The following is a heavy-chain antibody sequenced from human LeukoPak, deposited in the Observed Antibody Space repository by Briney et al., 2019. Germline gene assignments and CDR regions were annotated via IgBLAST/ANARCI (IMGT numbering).Heavy chain of an antibody. J-gene: IGHJ4*02. D-gene: IGHD3-16*01. CDR1: GYTFTGHY. V-gene: IGHV1-2*02. Sequence: ASLKVSCKASGYTFTGHYIHWVRQAPGQGLEWMGWINPNSGGTSYQQKFQGRVTMTRDTSSSTVYMELSSLRPDDTAIYYCARDRGPEWWGSFDFWGQGTPVTVS. CDR2: INPNSGGT. CDR3: ARDRGPEWWGSFDF.